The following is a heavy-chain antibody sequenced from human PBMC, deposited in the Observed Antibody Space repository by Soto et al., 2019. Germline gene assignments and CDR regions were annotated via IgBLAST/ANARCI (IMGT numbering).Heavy chain of an antibody. Sequence: EVQLLESGGGLVQPGGSLRLSCAASGFTFNRFAMTWVRQAPGKGLEWVSTIGASGDNTFYADSVKGRFTISRDNSGDTLFLQMNRLRAEDTALYYGAKLGYCSGGTCYLDYYNGLDVWGQGTTVTVSS. CDR2: IGASGDNT. CDR3: AKLGYCSGGTCYLDYYNGLDV. J-gene: IGHJ6*02. D-gene: IGHD2-15*01. CDR1: GFTFNRFA. V-gene: IGHV3-23*01.